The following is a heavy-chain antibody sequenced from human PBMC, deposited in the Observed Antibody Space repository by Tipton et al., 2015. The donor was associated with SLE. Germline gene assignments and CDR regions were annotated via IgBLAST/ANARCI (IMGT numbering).Heavy chain of an antibody. Sequence: TLSLTCTVSGGSISSGSYYWSWIRQPAGKGLEWIGYIYTSGSTNYNPSLKSRVTISVDTSKNQFSLKLSSVTAADTAVYYCARVQSSWYGDYFDYWGQGTLVTVSS. CDR1: GGSISSGSYY. J-gene: IGHJ4*02. D-gene: IGHD6-13*01. V-gene: IGHV4-61*09. CDR2: IYTSGST. CDR3: ARVQSSWYGDYFDY.